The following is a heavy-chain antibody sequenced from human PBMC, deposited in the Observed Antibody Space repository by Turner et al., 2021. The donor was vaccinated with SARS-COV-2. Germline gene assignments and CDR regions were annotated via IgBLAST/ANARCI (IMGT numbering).Heavy chain of an antibody. CDR1: GFTLSSYS. CDR2: ISSSSSYI. V-gene: IGHV3-21*01. J-gene: IGHJ6*02. CDR3: ATIAAAGPDFYYYYGMDV. Sequence: EVRLVESGGGLVKPGGSLRPSCPAYGFTLSSYSMNWVRQAPGKGLEWVSSISSSSSYIYYEDSVKGRFTISRDNAKNSLYLQLNSLRAEDTAVYYCATIAAAGPDFYYYYGMDVWGQGTTVTVSS. D-gene: IGHD6-13*01.